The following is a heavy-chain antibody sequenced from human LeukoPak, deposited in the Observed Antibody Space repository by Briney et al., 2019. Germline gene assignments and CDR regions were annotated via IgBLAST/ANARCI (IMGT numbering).Heavy chain of an antibody. D-gene: IGHD6-6*01. J-gene: IGHJ6*03. CDR2: ISSSSSYI. Sequence: GGSLRLSCAASAFTFSSYSMNWVRQAPGKGLEWVSSISSSSSYIYYADSVKGRFTISRDNSKNTLYLQMTSLRAENTAVNYCARDQYSSYMDVWGKGTTVTVSS. CDR3: ARDQYSSYMDV. V-gene: IGHV3-21*01. CDR1: AFTFSSYS.